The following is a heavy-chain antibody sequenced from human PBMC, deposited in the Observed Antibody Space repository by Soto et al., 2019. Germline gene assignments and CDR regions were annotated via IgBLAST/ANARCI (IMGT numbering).Heavy chain of an antibody. CDR1: GYTFTSYG. CDR3: ARDLREVAGYYYYYGMDV. V-gene: IGHV1-18*01. Sequence: ASVKVSCKAPGYTFTSYGISWVRQAPGQGLEWMGWISAYNGNTNYAQKLQGRVTMTTDTSTSTAYMELRSLRSDDTAVYYCARDLREVAGYYYYYGMDVWGQGTTVTVSS. CDR2: ISAYNGNT. J-gene: IGHJ6*02. D-gene: IGHD6-19*01.